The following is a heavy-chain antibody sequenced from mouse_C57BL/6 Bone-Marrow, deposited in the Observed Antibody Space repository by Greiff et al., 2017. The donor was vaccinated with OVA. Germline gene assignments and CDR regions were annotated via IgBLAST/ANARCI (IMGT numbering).Heavy chain of an antibody. CDR2: IYPGDGDT. J-gene: IGHJ4*01. V-gene: IGHV1-82*01. Sequence: VQLQQSGPELVKPGASVKISCKASGYAFSSSWMNWVQQRPGKGLEWVGRIYPGDGDTNSNGKFKGKATLTADKYSSTDYMQLSSLTSEDSAVYFCARSSTGSDWGQGTSVTVSS. CDR3: ARSSTGSD. CDR1: GYAFSSSW.